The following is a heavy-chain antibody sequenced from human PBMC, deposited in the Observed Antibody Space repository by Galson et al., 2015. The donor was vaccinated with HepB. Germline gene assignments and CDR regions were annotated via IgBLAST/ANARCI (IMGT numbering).Heavy chain of an antibody. J-gene: IGHJ4*02. CDR1: GFTFSTYG. CDR2: ISYDGSNK. V-gene: IGHV3-30*18. Sequence: SLRLSCAASGFTFSTYGMHWVRQAPGEGLEWVAVISYDGSNKYYADSVKGRFTISRDNSKNTLYLQMNSLRLEDTAVYYCAKDHGGALLRFLEWFDYWGQGTLVTVSS. CDR3: AKDHGGALLRFLEWFDY. D-gene: IGHD3-3*01.